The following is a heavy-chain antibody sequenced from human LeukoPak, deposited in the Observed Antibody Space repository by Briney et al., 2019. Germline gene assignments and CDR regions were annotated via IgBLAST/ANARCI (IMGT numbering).Heavy chain of an antibody. J-gene: IGHJ6*02. V-gene: IGHV3-49*04. CDR3: SRVLGYYGMDV. Sequence: PGGSLRLSCTASGLTFGDYAMSWVRQAPGKGLEWVGFTRRKAYGGTTEYAASVKGRFTISRDESKSIAYLQMNSLKTEDTAVYYCSRVLGYYGMDVWGQGTTVTVSS. CDR1: GLTFGDYA. D-gene: IGHD3-10*01. CDR2: TRRKAYGGTT.